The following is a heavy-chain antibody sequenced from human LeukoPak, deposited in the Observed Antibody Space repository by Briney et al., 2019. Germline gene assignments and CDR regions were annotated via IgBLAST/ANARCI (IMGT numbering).Heavy chain of an antibody. J-gene: IGHJ4*02. CDR2: ITGSGGST. D-gene: IGHD2-21*02. CDR3: AKDLVGVPEHYFDC. V-gene: IGHV3-23*01. Sequence: GGSLRLSCAASGFTFTTYAMSWVRQAPGKGLEWVSGITGSGGSTYYADSVKGRFTISRDNSKNTLYLQMNSLRAEDTAVYYCAKDLVGVPEHYFDCWGQGTLLTVSS. CDR1: GFTFTTYA.